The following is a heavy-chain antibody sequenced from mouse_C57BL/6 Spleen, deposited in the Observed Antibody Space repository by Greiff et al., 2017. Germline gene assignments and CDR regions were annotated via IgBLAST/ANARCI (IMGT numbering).Heavy chain of an antibody. CDR3: ARGDGNYPAWFAY. CDR1: GYAFSSYW. Sequence: VKLMESGAELVKPGASVKISCKASGYAFSSYWMNWVKQRPGKGLEWIGQIYPGDGDTNYNGKFKGKATLTADQSSSTAYMQLSSLTSEDSAVYFCARGDGNYPAWFAYWGQGTLVTVSA. D-gene: IGHD2-1*01. J-gene: IGHJ3*01. V-gene: IGHV1-80*01. CDR2: IYPGDGDT.